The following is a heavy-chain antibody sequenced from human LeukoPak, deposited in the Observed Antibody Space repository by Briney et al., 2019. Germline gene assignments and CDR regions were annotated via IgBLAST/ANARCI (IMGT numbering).Heavy chain of an antibody. CDR1: GFTFSSYS. J-gene: IGHJ4*02. D-gene: IGHD3-22*01. V-gene: IGHV3-21*01. Sequence: GRSLRLSCAASGFTFSSYSMNWVRQAPGKGLEWVSSISSSSSYIYYADSVKGRFTISRDNAKNSLYLQMNSLRAEDTAVYYCARGMRSSGSYLDFDYWGQGTLVTVSS. CDR2: ISSSSSYI. CDR3: ARGMRSSGSYLDFDY.